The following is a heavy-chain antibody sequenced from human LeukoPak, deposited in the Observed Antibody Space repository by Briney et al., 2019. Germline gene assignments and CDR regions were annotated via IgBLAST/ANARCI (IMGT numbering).Heavy chain of an antibody. D-gene: IGHD6-13*01. V-gene: IGHV1-18*01. Sequence: GASVKVSCKASGYTFTSYGISWVRQAPGQGLEWMGWISAYNGNTNYAQKLQGRVTMTTDTSTCTAYMELRSLRSDDTAVYYCARDMGSSWSTLTYYYYYMDVWGKGTTVTVSS. CDR3: ARDMGSSWSTLTYYYYYMDV. CDR1: GYTFTSYG. J-gene: IGHJ6*03. CDR2: ISAYNGNT.